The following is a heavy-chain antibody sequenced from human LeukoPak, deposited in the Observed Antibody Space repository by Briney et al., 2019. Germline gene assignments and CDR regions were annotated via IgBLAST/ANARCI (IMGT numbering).Heavy chain of an antibody. D-gene: IGHD2-21*02. CDR1: GFTFSSYW. J-gene: IGHJ5*02. V-gene: IGHV3-7*01. Sequence: PGGSLRLSCAASGFTFSSYWMSWVRQAPGKGLEWVANIKQDGSEKYYVDSVKGRFTISRDNAKNSLYLQMNSLRAEDTAVYYCARGLVVTAIYWFDPWGQGTLVTVSS. CDR3: ARGLVVTAIYWFDP. CDR2: IKQDGSEK.